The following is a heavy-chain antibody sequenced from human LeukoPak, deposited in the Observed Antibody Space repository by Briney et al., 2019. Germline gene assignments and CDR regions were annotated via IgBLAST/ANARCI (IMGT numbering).Heavy chain of an antibody. J-gene: IGHJ4*02. CDR2: TKQDGREN. D-gene: IGHD3-22*01. CDR1: GFIFSSYW. Sequence: GGSLRLSCAASGFIFSSYWMGWVRQAPGKGLEWVANTKQDGRENYYVDSVKGRFTISRDNAKNSLYLQMNSLRAEDTAVYYCAREDYDSPGDYWGQGTLVTVSS. CDR3: AREDYDSPGDY. V-gene: IGHV3-7*05.